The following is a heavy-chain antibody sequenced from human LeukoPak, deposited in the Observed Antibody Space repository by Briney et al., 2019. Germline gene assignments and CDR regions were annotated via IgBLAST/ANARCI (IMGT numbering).Heavy chain of an antibody. CDR1: GGSISSSNYY. CDR2: IYYSGST. CDR3: ARGGYCTNGVCPLALYNWFDP. J-gene: IGHJ5*02. D-gene: IGHD2-8*01. Sequence: PSETLSLTCTVSGGSISSSNYYWGWIRQPPGKGLEWIGSIYYSGSTYYNPSLNSRVTISIDMSKNQFSLKLSSVTAADTAVYYCARGGYCTNGVCPLALYNWFDPWGQGTLVTVSS. V-gene: IGHV4-39*07.